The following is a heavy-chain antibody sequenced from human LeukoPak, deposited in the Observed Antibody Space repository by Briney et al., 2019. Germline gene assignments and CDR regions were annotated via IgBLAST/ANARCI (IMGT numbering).Heavy chain of an antibody. D-gene: IGHD6-13*01. CDR2: INHSGST. CDR1: GGSFSGYY. Sequence: SETLSLTCAVYGGSFSGYYWSWIRQPPGKGLEWIGEINHSGSTNYNPSLKSRVTISVDTSKNQFSLKLSSVTAADTAVYYCARQGSSWYTPSRGFDYWGQGTLVTVSS. V-gene: IGHV4-34*01. CDR3: ARQGSSWYTPSRGFDY. J-gene: IGHJ4*02.